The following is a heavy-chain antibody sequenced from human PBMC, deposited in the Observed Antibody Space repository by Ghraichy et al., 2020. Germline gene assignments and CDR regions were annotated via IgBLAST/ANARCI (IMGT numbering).Heavy chain of an antibody. D-gene: IGHD5-12*01. V-gene: IGHV3-9*01. J-gene: IGHJ4*02. CDR3: AKDLYSGYSGVFDY. Sequence: GGSLRLSCAASGFTFDDYAMHWVRQAPGKGLEWVSGISWNSGSIGYADSVKGRFTISRDNAKNSLYLQMNSLRAEDTALYYCAKDLYSGYSGVFDYWGQGTLVTVSS. CDR1: GFTFDDYA. CDR2: ISWNSGSI.